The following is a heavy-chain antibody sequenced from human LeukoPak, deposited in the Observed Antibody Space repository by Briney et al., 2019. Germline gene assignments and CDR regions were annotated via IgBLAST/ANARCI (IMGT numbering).Heavy chain of an antibody. D-gene: IGHD3-22*01. CDR3: VRDNMFYDTSGYYSGVYYFDS. CDR1: GFNFNNYW. CDR2: IRYDGSNK. V-gene: IGHV3-30*02. J-gene: IGHJ4*02. Sequence: GGSLRLSCAASGFNFNNYWMTWVRQAPGKGLEWVAFIRYDGSNKYYADSVKGRFTISRDNAKTSLYLQMNSLRAEDTALYYCVRDNMFYDTSGYYSGVYYFDSWGQGTLVTVSS.